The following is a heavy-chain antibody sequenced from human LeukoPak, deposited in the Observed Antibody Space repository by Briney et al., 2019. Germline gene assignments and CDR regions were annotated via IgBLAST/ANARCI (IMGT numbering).Heavy chain of an antibody. CDR2: IKQDGSER. CDR1: GFTFSTYW. J-gene: IGHJ6*02. V-gene: IGHV3-7*03. CDR3: TTGPNNYYDSSGYSYYYYGMDV. Sequence: QSGGSLRLSCAASGFTFSTYWMTWVRQAPGKGLEWVANIKQDGSERFYVDSVKGRFTISRDNAKNSLSLQMNSLRAEDTAVYYCTTGPNNYYDSSGYSYYYYGMDVWGQGTTVTVSS. D-gene: IGHD3-22*01.